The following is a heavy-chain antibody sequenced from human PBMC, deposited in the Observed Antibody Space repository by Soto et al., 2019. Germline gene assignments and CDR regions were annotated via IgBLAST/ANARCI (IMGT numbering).Heavy chain of an antibody. CDR2: IYWNDDK. D-gene: IGHD5-12*01. Sequence: GSGPTLVNPTQTLTLTCTLSGFSLSTSGEGVGWIRQPPGQALEWLAVIYWNDDKRYSPSLKTRLTITKDTSENQVVLTMANMDPVDTGTYYCAHFSGYEQFDSWGQGTLVTVSS. CDR1: GFSLSTSGEG. J-gene: IGHJ4*02. V-gene: IGHV2-5*01. CDR3: AHFSGYEQFDS.